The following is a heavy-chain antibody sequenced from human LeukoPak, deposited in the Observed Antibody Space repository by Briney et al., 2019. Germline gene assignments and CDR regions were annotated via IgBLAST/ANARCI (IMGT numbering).Heavy chain of an antibody. V-gene: IGHV1-2*02. CDR1: GYTFTGYY. CDR2: INPNSGGT. D-gene: IGHD6-19*01. CDR3: TYEISGIAVAGSHDY. Sequence: AASVKVSCKASGYTFTGYYMHWVRQAPGQGLAWMGWINPNSGGTNYAQKFQGRVTMTRDTSISTAYMELSRLRSDDTAVYYCTYEISGIAVAGSHDYWGQGTLVTVSS. J-gene: IGHJ4*02.